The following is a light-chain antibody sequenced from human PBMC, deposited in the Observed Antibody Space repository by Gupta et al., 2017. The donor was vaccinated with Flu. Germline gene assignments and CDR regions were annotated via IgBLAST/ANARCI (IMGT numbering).Light chain of an antibody. J-gene: IGKJ2*03. CDR1: QSVSSSY. CDR3: QQYGSSPLYS. V-gene: IGKV3-20*01. CDR2: GAS. Sequence: ETVLTQSPGTLSLSPGERATLSCRASQSVSSSYLVWYQQKPGQAPRLLIYGASSRATDIPDRFSGSGSGTDFTLTISRLEPEDFAVYYCQQYGSSPLYSFGQGTKLEIK.